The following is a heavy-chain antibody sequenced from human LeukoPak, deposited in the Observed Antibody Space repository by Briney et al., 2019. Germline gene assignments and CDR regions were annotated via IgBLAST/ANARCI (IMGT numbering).Heavy chain of an antibody. D-gene: IGHD5-18*01. CDR2: IYPGDSDT. Sequence: GESLKISCKGSGYSFTSYWIGWVRQMPGKGLEWMGIIYPGDSDTRYSPSFQGQVTISADKSISTAYLQWSSLKASDTAMYYCARRGYSYGPSDYYYYYMDVWGKGTTVTVSS. V-gene: IGHV5-51*01. CDR3: ARRGYSYGPSDYYYYYMDV. CDR1: GYSFTSYW. J-gene: IGHJ6*03.